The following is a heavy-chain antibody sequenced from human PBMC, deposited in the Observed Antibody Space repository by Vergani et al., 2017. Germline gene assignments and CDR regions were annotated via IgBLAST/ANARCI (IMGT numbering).Heavy chain of an antibody. J-gene: IGHJ4*02. CDR1: GAPISYWC. D-gene: IGHD3-22*01. Sequence: QVQMQESGPGLVKTSETLSLTCSASGAPISYWCWSWLRQPAGKGLEWIGRLCPSGSTNYKPSLKSRVTMSIDTSKNQFSLKLTSVTAADTAVYYCARDDRPGFESSGYYFDYWGQGTLVTVSS. CDR3: ARDDRPGFESSGYYFDY. V-gene: IGHV4-4*07. CDR2: LCPSGST.